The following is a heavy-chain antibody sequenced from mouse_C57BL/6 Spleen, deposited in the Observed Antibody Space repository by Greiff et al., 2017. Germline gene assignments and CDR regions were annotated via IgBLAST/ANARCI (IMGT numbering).Heavy chain of an antibody. J-gene: IGHJ2*01. CDR3: AREVLTGTFDY. D-gene: IGHD4-1*01. Sequence: VQRVASGTGLVKPSPSLSLTCPVPGYSITSGYYWHWIPQFPGNTLEWMGYISYDGSNNYKPSLKNRIPITRDTSKNQFFLKLNSVTTEDTATYYCAREVLTGTFDYWGQGTTLTVSS. V-gene: IGHV3-6*01. CDR2: ISYDGSN. CDR1: GYSITSGYY.